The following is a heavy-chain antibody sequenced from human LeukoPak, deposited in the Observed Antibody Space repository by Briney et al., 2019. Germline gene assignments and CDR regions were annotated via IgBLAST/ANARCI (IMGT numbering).Heavy chain of an antibody. CDR3: ARVRLKATVTSRKYNWFDP. CDR1: GYTFTGYY. Sequence: GASVKVSCKASGYTFTGYYMHWVRQAPGQGLEWMGWINPNSGGTNYAQKFQGRVTMTRDTSISTAYMELSRLRSDDTAVYYCARVRLKATVTSRKYNWFDPWGQGTLVTVSS. V-gene: IGHV1-2*02. D-gene: IGHD4-17*01. J-gene: IGHJ5*02. CDR2: INPNSGGT.